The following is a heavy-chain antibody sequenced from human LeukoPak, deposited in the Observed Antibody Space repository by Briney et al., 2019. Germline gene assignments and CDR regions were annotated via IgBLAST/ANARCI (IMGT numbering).Heavy chain of an antibody. CDR1: GGSISSSSYY. J-gene: IGHJ6*02. Sequence: SETLSLTCTVSGGSISSSSYYWGWIRQPPGKGLEWIGSIYYSGSTYYNPSLKSRVTISVDTSKNQFSLKLSSVTAADTAVYYCARVTMVRGVIYGMDVWGQGSTATVSS. CDR2: IYYSGST. D-gene: IGHD3-10*01. V-gene: IGHV4-39*07. CDR3: ARVTMVRGVIYGMDV.